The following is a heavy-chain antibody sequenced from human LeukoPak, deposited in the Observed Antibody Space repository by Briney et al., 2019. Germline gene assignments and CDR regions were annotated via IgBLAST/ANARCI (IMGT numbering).Heavy chain of an antibody. J-gene: IGHJ3*02. Sequence: GGSLRLSCVTSGFTVTSNYMSWVRQAPGKGLEWVSTIYSGGTTYYADSVKGRFTISGDNSKNTLSLQMNSLRPEDTAVYYCAIPHYDDAFDIWGQGTMVTVSS. D-gene: IGHD3-16*01. CDR3: AIPHYDDAFDI. V-gene: IGHV3-66*02. CDR1: GFTVTSNY. CDR2: IYSGGTT.